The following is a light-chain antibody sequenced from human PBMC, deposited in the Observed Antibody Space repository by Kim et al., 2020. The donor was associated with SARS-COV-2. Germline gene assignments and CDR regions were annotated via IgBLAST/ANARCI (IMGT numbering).Light chain of an antibody. Sequence: SSELTQDPAVSVALGQTVTITCQGDNLRKYHATWYQQRPGQAPVVVIYGTNKRSSGIPDRFSGSSSGSTASLTITGALAEDEADYYCKSRDNSDNIVVFGGGTQLTVL. J-gene: IGLJ3*02. CDR2: GTN. V-gene: IGLV3-19*01. CDR3: KSRDNSDNIVV. CDR1: NLRKYH.